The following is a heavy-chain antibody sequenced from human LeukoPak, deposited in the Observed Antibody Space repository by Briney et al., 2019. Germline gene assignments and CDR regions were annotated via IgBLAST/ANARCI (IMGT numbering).Heavy chain of an antibody. Sequence: SGPLSLTCAVSGGSISSSNWWSWVRQPPGKGLEWIGEIYHSGSTNYNPSLKSRVTISVDKSKNQFSLKLSSVTAADTAVYYCARDRYDILTGWALYGMDVWGKGTTVTVSS. D-gene: IGHD3-9*01. J-gene: IGHJ6*04. CDR1: GGSISSSNW. CDR3: ARDRYDILTGWALYGMDV. CDR2: IYHSGST. V-gene: IGHV4-4*02.